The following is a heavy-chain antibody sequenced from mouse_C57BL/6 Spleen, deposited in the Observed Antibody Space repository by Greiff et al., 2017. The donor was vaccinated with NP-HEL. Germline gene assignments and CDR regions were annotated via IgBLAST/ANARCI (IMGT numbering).Heavy chain of an antibody. D-gene: IGHD2-1*01. J-gene: IGHJ2*01. Sequence: QVQLQQSGAELVRPGASVKLSCKASGYTFTDYYINWVKQRPGQGLEWIARIYPGSGNTYYNEKFKGKATLTAEKSSSTAYMQLSSLTSEDSAVYFCAREDYGNYFYYFDYWGQGTTLTVSS. CDR1: GYTFTDYY. V-gene: IGHV1-76*01. CDR3: AREDYGNYFYYFDY. CDR2: IYPGSGNT.